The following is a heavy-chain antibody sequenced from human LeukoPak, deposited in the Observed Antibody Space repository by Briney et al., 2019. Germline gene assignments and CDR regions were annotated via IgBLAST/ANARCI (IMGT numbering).Heavy chain of an antibody. V-gene: IGHV3-23*01. J-gene: IGHJ5*02. CDR2: ISGSGSST. CDR3: AKGLLDWFDP. CDR1: GFTFSSYG. Sequence: PGGSLRLSCEASGFTFSSYGMSWVRQAPGKGLEWVSAISGSGSSTNYADAVKGRFTISRDNSKNTLYLEMNSLRVKDTAVYYCAKGLLDWFDPWGQGTLVTVSS.